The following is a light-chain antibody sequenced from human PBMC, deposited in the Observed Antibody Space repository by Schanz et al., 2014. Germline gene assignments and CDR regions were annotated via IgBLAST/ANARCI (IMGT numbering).Light chain of an antibody. CDR2: DAS. CDR3: SSYTSSSTLL. Sequence: QSALTQPASVSGSPGKSITISCTGTSSDVGVYNNVSWYQQLQGKAPKLMIYDASNRPSGVSNRFSGSKSAYTASLTISGLQAEDEADYYCSSYTSSSTLLFGGGTKLTVL. V-gene: IGLV2-14*03. J-gene: IGLJ2*01. CDR1: SSDVGVYNN.